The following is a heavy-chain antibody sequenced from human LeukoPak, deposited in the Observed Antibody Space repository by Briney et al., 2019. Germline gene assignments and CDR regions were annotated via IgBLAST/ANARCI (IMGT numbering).Heavy chain of an antibody. Sequence: SETLSLTCAVYGGSFRGYYWIWIRQPPGKGLEWIGEISHSGSTNYNPSLKSRVTISVDTSKNQFSLKLSSVTAADTAVYYCARHGEAAGIDYWGQGTLVTVSS. CDR2: ISHSGST. CDR1: GGSFRGYY. V-gene: IGHV4-34*01. D-gene: IGHD6-13*01. CDR3: ARHGEAAGIDY. J-gene: IGHJ4*02.